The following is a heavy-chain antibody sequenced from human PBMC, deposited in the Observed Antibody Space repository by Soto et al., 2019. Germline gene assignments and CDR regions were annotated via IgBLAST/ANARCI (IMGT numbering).Heavy chain of an antibody. D-gene: IGHD3-10*01. Sequence: EVQLLESGGGLVQPRGSLRLSCAASGFAFNTYAMDWVRQAPGKGLEWVSSISGSGDRTYYADSVKGRFTISRDNSENTLYLEMNSLRAEDTAVYYCANSDRGGSGNSNFWGQGTLVTVSS. CDR1: GFAFNTYA. CDR3: ANSDRGGSGNSNF. CDR2: ISGSGDRT. J-gene: IGHJ4*02. V-gene: IGHV3-23*01.